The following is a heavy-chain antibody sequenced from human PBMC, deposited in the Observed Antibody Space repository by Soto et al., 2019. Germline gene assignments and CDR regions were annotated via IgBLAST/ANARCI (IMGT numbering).Heavy chain of an antibody. D-gene: IGHD6-13*01. V-gene: IGHV3-23*01. CDR1: GFTFSSYA. CDR3: AKERWAAAGTPTLDY. J-gene: IGHJ4*02. CDR2: ISGGTSST. Sequence: EVQLLESGGGLVQPGGSLRLSCAASGFTFSSYAMGWVRQAPGKGLEWVSGISGGTSSTYYTDSVRGRFTISRDNSKNTLYLQMNSLSAEDTAVYYCAKERWAAAGTPTLDYWGQGTLVTVSS.